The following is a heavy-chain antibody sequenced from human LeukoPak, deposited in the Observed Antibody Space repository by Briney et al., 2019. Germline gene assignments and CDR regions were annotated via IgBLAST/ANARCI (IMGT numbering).Heavy chain of an antibody. CDR1: GGSFSGYY. CDR3: ARGYYGSGSYLDY. Sequence: SETLSLTCAVYGGSFSGYYWSWIRQPPGKGLEWIGEINHSGSTNYNPSLKSRVTISVDTSKNQFSLKLSSVTAADTAVYYCARGYYGSGSYLDYWGQGTLVTVSS. V-gene: IGHV4-34*01. D-gene: IGHD3-10*01. CDR2: INHSGST. J-gene: IGHJ4*02.